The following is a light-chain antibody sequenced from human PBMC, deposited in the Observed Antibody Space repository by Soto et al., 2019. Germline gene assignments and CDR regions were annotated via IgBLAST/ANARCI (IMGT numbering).Light chain of an antibody. CDR3: QQYNSYPWT. CDR1: QSISSW. Sequence: DIQMTQSPSTLSASVGDRVTITCRASQSISSWLAWYQQEPGKAPKLLIYKASTLQSGVPSRFSGSGSGTEFTLTISSLQPDDFATYYCQQYNSYPWTFGQGTMVESK. J-gene: IGKJ1*01. CDR2: KAS. V-gene: IGKV1-5*03.